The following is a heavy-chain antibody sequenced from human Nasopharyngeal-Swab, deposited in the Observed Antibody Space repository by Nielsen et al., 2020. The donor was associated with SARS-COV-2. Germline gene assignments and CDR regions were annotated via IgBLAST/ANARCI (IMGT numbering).Heavy chain of an antibody. D-gene: IGHD6-6*01. Sequence: WILQPPGKGLEWVAVISYDGSNKYYADSVKGRFTISRDNSKNTLYLQMNSLRAEDTAVYYCARVSSSSTTNWFDPWGQGTLVTVSS. V-gene: IGHV3-30*03. CDR3: ARVSSSSTTNWFDP. J-gene: IGHJ5*02. CDR2: ISYDGSNK.